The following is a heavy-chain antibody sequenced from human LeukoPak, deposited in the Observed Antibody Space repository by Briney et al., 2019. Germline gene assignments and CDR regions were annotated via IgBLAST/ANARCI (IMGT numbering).Heavy chain of an antibody. CDR1: GGSFSGYY. CDR2: IIHSGST. Sequence: PSETLSLTCAVYGGSFSGYYWSWIRQPPGKGLEWIGGIIHSGSTNYNPSLKSRVTISVDTSKNQFSLKLSSVTAADTAVYYCARGISPKGMGGRRFDYWGQGTLVTVSS. D-gene: IGHD1-26*01. V-gene: IGHV4-34*01. J-gene: IGHJ4*02. CDR3: ARGISPKGMGGRRFDY.